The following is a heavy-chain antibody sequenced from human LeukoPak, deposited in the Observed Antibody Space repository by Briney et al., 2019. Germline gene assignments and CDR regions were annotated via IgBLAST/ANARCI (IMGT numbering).Heavy chain of an antibody. V-gene: IGHV1-8*03. J-gene: IGHJ6*03. CDR1: VYMFTNYD. D-gene: IGHD4-11*01. CDR2: MNPKMVYT. Sequence: SVKVSCKASVYMFTNYDINWVRQATGQGLEWMGWMNPKMVYTGYAQKFRGRVTITRDTSITTAYMELSSLRSEDTAVYYCARGPNYSNFGSAYYYYMDVWGKGTTATASS. CDR3: ARGPNYSNFGSAYYYYMDV.